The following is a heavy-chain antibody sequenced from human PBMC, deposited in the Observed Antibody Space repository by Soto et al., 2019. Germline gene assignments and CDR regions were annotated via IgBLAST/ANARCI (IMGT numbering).Heavy chain of an antibody. CDR1: GFTFSSYS. V-gene: IGHV3-21*04. Sequence: GGSLRLSCAASGFTFSSYSMNWVRQAPGKGLEWVSSISSSSSYIYYAESVRGRFTIIRDNSKNTLLLQMNNLRVEDTAIYYYAKDSHWGIISPTHAHWGQGTQVTVSS. CDR2: ISSSSSYI. J-gene: IGHJ4*02. D-gene: IGHD3-16*01. CDR3: AKDSHWGIISPTHAH.